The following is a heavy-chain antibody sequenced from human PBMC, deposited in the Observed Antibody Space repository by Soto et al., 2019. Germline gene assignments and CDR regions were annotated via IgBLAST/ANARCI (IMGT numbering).Heavy chain of an antibody. CDR2: IHSGST. D-gene: IGHD3-10*01. CDR3: ARHDGSRSTDY. V-gene: IGHV4-59*08. Sequence: QVQLQESGPGLVKPSGTLSLTCTVSGGSISSDYWNWIRQPPGKGLEWIGYIHSGSTTYSASLRSRVTISVDTSKNQFSLKLSSVTAADTPVYFCARHDGSRSTDYWGQGTLVTVSS. CDR1: GGSISSDY. J-gene: IGHJ4*02.